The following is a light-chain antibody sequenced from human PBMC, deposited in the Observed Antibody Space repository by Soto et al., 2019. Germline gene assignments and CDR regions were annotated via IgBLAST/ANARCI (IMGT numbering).Light chain of an antibody. CDR3: MQATQPYT. V-gene: IGKV2-24*01. Sequence: DFVMTQTPLSSPVTLGQPASISCRSSQSLVHSDGNSYLSWLHQRPGQPPRLLIYMISNRFSGVPDRVSGSGEGKDFTLKISRVEPEDVGVYYCMQATQPYTFGQGTKLEIK. J-gene: IGKJ2*01. CDR2: MIS. CDR1: QSLVHSDGNSY.